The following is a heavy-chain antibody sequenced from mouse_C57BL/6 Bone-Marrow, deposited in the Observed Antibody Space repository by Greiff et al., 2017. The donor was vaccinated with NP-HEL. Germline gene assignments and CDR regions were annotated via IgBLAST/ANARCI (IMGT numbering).Heavy chain of an antibody. CDR2: IYPGDGDT. V-gene: IGHV1-82*01. J-gene: IGHJ3*01. CDR3: ARGYYGSSHGAWFAY. CDR1: GYAFSSSW. D-gene: IGHD1-1*01. Sequence: VQLQQSGPELVKPGASVKISCKASGYAFSSSWMNWVKQRPGKGLEWIGRIYPGDGDTNYNGKFKGKATLTADKSSSTAYMQLSSLTSEDSAVYFCARGYYGSSHGAWFAYWGQGTLVTVSA.